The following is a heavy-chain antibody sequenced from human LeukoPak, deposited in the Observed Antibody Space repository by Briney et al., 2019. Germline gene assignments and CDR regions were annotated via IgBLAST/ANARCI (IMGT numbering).Heavy chain of an antibody. CDR3: ARAEAAGNCFDP. V-gene: IGHV4-34*01. J-gene: IGHJ5*02. CDR1: GGSFSGYY. CDR2: INHSGST. Sequence: PSETLSLTCVVYGGSFSGYYWSWIRQPPGKGLEWIGEINHSGSTNYNPSLKSRVTISVDTSKNQFSLKLSSVTAADTAVYYCARAEAAGNCFDPWGQGTLVTVSS. D-gene: IGHD6-13*01.